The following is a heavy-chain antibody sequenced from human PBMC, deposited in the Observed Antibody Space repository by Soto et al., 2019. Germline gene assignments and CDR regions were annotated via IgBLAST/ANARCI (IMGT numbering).Heavy chain of an antibody. J-gene: IGHJ6*02. Sequence: ASVKVSCKASGYTFTSYYMHWVRQAPGQGLEGMGIINPSGGSTSYAQKFQGRVTMTRDTSTSTVYMELSSLRSEDTAVYYCAAESYYYDSSGYYYGPYYYGMDVWGQGTTVTVSS. CDR1: GYTFTSYY. CDR3: AAESYYYDSSGYYYGPYYYGMDV. CDR2: INPSGGST. V-gene: IGHV1-46*01. D-gene: IGHD3-22*01.